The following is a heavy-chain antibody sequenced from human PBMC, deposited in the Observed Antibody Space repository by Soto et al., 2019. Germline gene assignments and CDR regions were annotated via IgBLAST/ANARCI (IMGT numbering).Heavy chain of an antibody. V-gene: IGHV4-59*08. CDR2: IYYSGST. J-gene: IGHJ6*03. CDR1: GGSISSYY. Sequence: SETLSLTCTVSGGSISSYYWSWIRQPPGKGLEWIGYIYYSGSTNYNPSLKSRVTISVDTSKNQFSLKLSSVTAADTAVYYCARHTFYYYYYYMDVWGKGTTDTVSS. CDR3: ARHTFYYYYYYMDV.